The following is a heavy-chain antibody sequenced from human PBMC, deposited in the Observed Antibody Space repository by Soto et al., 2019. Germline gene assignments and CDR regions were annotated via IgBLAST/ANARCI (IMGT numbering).Heavy chain of an antibody. CDR1: GFTFSNAW. CDR3: ARHPGGGNWFDP. D-gene: IGHD3-16*01. CDR2: IRSKTDGGTA. V-gene: IGHV3-15*07. Sequence: EVQLVESGGGLVKPGGSLRLSCAASGFTFSNAWMNWVRQAPGKGLEWVGRIRSKTDGGTADYAGPVQGRFTISRDDSKNTQYLQINSLKSEETDVYLCARHPGGGNWFDPWGQGTLVAVSS. J-gene: IGHJ5*02.